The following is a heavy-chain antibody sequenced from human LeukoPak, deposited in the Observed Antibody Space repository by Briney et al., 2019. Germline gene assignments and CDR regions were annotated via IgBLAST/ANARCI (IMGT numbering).Heavy chain of an antibody. V-gene: IGHV4-34*01. D-gene: IGHD3-3*01. J-gene: IGHJ6*03. CDR1: GGSFSGYY. CDR2: INHSGST. CDR3: ARLSKGAYYDFWSGYYNPANYYYYYTDV. Sequence: PSETLSLTCAVYGGSFSGYYWSWIRQPPGKGLEWIGEINHSGSTNYNPSLKSRVTISVDTSKNQFSLKLSSVTAADTAVYYCARLSKGAYYDFWSGYYNPANYYYYYTDVWGKGTTVTVSS.